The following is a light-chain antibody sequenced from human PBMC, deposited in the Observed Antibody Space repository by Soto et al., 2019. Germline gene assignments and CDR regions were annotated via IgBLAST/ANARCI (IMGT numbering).Light chain of an antibody. J-gene: IGLJ1*01. Sequence: QSVLTQPPSASATPGQRVTISCSGSNSNIGTNTVNWYQQLPGTAPRLLIYTNNQRPSGVPQRLSGSKTGTSASLAIGGLQSEDGADYYCAAWDDSLGAYVFGTGTKVTVL. CDR3: AAWDDSLGAYV. CDR1: NSNIGTNT. V-gene: IGLV1-44*01. CDR2: TNN.